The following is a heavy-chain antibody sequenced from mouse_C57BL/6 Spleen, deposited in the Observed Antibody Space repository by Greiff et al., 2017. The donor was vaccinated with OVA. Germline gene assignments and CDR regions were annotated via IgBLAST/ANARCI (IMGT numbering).Heavy chain of an antibody. CDR3: ASSPPRGGYFDV. Sequence: EVKLQQSGPELVKPGASVKISCKASGYTFTDYYMNWVKQSHGKSLEWIGDINPNNGGTSYNQKFKGKATLTVDKSSSTAYMELRSLTSEDSAVYYCASSPPRGGYFDVWGTETTVTVSS. V-gene: IGHV1-26*01. J-gene: IGHJ1*03. CDR2: INPNNGGT. CDR1: GYTFTDYY.